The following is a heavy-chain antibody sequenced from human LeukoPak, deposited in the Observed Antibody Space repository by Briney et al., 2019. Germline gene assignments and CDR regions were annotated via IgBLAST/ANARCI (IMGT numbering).Heavy chain of an antibody. V-gene: IGHV1-46*01. CDR1: GYTFTSYY. Sequence: ASVKVSCKASGYTFTSYYMHWVRQAPGQGLEWMGIINPSGGSTSYAQKFQGRVTMTRDTSTSTVYMELSSLRSEDTAVYYCAGGYLYCSGGSCIPNWFDPWGQGTLVTVSS. CDR2: INPSGGST. D-gene: IGHD2-15*01. J-gene: IGHJ5*02. CDR3: AGGYLYCSGGSCIPNWFDP.